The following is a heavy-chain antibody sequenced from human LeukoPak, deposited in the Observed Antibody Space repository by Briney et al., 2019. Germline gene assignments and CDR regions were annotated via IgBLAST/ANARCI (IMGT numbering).Heavy chain of an antibody. CDR1: GFTFSNYV. V-gene: IGHV3-30*14. CDR3: ARESFGDYYFDY. CDR2: MSHDGSNI. Sequence: PGVSLRLSCASSGFTFSNYVLYWVRQAPGKGLEWVAGMSHDGSNIYYADPVKGRFTVSRDNSKNTLYLQMNSLRVEDTAVYSCARESFGDYYFDYWGQGTLVTVSS. D-gene: IGHD4-17*01. J-gene: IGHJ4*02.